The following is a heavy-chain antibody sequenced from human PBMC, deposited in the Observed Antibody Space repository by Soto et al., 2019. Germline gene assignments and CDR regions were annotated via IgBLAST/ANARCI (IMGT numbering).Heavy chain of an antibody. CDR3: ARESYNDYVHDY. V-gene: IGHV3-33*01. CDR2: IWYDGSNK. J-gene: IGHJ4*02. CDR1: GFTFSSYG. Sequence: QVQLVESGGGVVQPGRSLRLSCAASGFTFSSYGMHWVRQAPGKGLDWVAAIWYDGSNKYYADSVKGRFTISRDNSKNTLYLQRNSLRAEDTAVYYCARESYNDYVHDYWGQGTLVTVSS. D-gene: IGHD4-17*01.